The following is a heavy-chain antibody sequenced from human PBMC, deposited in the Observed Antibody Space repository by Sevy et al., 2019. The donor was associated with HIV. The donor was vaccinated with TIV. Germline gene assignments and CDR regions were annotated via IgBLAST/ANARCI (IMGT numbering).Heavy chain of an antibody. CDR3: AVPKVTGTTTMFDY. CDR2: IGGTTGTI. J-gene: IGHJ4*02. CDR1: GFSFSTSG. Sequence: GGSLRLSCAASGFSFSTSGMNWVRQAPGKGLEWVSYIGGTTGTIYYADSVKGRFTISRDNARNSLYLQMNSLRDEDTAVYYCAVPKVTGTTTMFDYWGQGTLVTVSS. V-gene: IGHV3-48*02. D-gene: IGHD1-7*01.